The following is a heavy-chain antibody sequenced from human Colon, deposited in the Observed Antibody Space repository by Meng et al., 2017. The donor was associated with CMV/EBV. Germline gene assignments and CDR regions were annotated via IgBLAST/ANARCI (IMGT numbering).Heavy chain of an antibody. Sequence: FRGYYWSWIRQPPGKGLEWIGEINHSGSTNYNPSLKSRVTISVDTSKNQFSLKLSSVTAADTAVYYCARAPDIVVVPAAGYSYGFDYWGQGTLVTVSS. CDR2: INHSGST. CDR1: FRGYY. V-gene: IGHV4-34*01. CDR3: ARAPDIVVVPAAGYSYGFDY. J-gene: IGHJ4*02. D-gene: IGHD2-2*01.